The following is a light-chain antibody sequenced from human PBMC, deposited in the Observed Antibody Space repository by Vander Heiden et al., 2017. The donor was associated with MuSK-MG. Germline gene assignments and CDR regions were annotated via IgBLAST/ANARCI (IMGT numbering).Light chain of an antibody. CDR3: QQRYRTLRLT. V-gene: IGKV1-39*01. CDR1: QSISSY. J-gene: IGKJ3*01. CDR2: AAS. Sequence: DIQMTQSPSSLSASVGDRVTITCRASQSISSYLNWYQQKPRKAPKLLIYAASSLQSGVPSRFRGSGSGTDFTRTISSLKTEDFATYYCQQRYRTLRLTLGPGTKVEIK.